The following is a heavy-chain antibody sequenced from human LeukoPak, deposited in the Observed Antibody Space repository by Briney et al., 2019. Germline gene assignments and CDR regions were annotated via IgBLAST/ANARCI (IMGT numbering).Heavy chain of an antibody. J-gene: IGHJ4*02. CDR1: GFTFSSYW. Sequence: PGGSLRLSCAVSGFTFSSYWMHWVRQAPGKGLVWVSRINSDGSSTSYADSVKGRFTISRDNAKNTLYLQMNSLRAEDTAVYYCARGGYCSSTSCYFPFDYWGQGTLVTVSS. V-gene: IGHV3-74*01. D-gene: IGHD2-2*01. CDR2: INSDGSST. CDR3: ARGGYCSSTSCYFPFDY.